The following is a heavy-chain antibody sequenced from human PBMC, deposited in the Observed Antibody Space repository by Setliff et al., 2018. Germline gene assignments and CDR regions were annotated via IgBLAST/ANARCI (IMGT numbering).Heavy chain of an antibody. CDR3: AREGRSSTRGWYMDA. Sequence: PSETLSLTCTVSPGSIGSHYWSWIRLAPGKGLEWIGYIHFSGSTDYKPSLKSRATISVDTSKNQFSLKLTSMTAADTAVYFCAREGRSSTRGWYMDAWGKGTSVTVSS. J-gene: IGHJ6*03. V-gene: IGHV4-59*11. CDR2: IHFSGST. D-gene: IGHD2-2*01. CDR1: PGSIGSHY.